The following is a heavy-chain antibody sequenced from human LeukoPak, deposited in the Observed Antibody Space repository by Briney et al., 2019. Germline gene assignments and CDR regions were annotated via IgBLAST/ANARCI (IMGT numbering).Heavy chain of an antibody. CDR1: GGSFSGYY. CDR3: ARGQPREYCTNGVCYTPCYFDY. J-gene: IGHJ4*02. Sequence: SETLSLTCAVYGGSFSGYYWSWIRQPPGKGLEWIGEITHSGSTNYNPSLKSRVTISVDTSKNQFSLKLSSVTAADTPVYYCARGQPREYCTNGVCYTPCYFDYWGQGTLVTVSS. CDR2: ITHSGST. V-gene: IGHV4-34*01. D-gene: IGHD2-8*01.